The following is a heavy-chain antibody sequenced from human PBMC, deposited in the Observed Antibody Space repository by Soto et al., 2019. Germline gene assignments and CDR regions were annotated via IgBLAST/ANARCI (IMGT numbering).Heavy chain of an antibody. J-gene: IGHJ6*02. V-gene: IGHV4-30-2*01. CDR3: ARVPDV. Sequence: QLQLQESGSGLVKPSQTLSLTCAVSGGSISSGGHSWTLIRQPPGKGLEWIGYSYHSGSTYYNPSLKSRVTISVYRSKNQFSLQLSSVTAADTAVYSCARVPDVWGQGTTVTVSS. CDR1: GGSISSGGHS. CDR2: SYHSGST.